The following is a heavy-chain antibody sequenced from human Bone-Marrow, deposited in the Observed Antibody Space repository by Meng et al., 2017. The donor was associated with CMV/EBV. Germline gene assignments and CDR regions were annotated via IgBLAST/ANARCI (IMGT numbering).Heavy chain of an antibody. CDR2: IRSKAYGGTT. CDR1: GLNFGEYV. J-gene: IGHJ6*02. Sequence: GGSRRLSCKTSGLNFGEYVMNWVRQAPGKGLEWVSFIRSKAYGGTTKYAASVKGRFTMSREDSKSIAYLQMSSLKTEDTAVYYCAAVTTAGDVWGQGTMVPVSS. V-gene: IGHV3-49*04. CDR3: AAVTTAGDV. D-gene: IGHD4-11*01.